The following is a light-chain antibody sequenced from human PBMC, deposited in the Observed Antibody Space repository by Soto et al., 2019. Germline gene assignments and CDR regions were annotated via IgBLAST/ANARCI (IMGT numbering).Light chain of an antibody. J-gene: IGKJ4*01. CDR2: DAS. Sequence: EIVLTQSPATLSLSPGNRATLSCRASESVSRYLAWYQQKPGQAPRLLIYDASSRAAGIPARFSGSGSGTDFTLPITSLEPEDLAVYYCQQRSDWPSTFGGGTKVEIK. CDR1: ESVSRY. V-gene: IGKV3-11*01. CDR3: QQRSDWPST.